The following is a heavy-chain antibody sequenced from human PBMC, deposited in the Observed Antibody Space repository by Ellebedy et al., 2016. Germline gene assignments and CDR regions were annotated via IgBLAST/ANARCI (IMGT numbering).Heavy chain of an antibody. V-gene: IGHV1-46*01. CDR2: INPSGGST. CDR1: GYTFTSYY. D-gene: IGHD1-26*01. CDR3: GKDLSGSYPGDFDY. Sequence: ASVKVSCXASGYTFTSYYMHWVRQAPGQGLEWMGIINPSGGSTSYAQKFQGRVTMTRDTSTSTVYMELSSLRSEDTAMYYCGKDLSGSYPGDFDYWGQGTLVTVSS. J-gene: IGHJ4*02.